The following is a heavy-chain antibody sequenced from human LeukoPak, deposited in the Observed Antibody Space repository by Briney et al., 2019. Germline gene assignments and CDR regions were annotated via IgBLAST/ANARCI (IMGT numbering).Heavy chain of an antibody. V-gene: IGHV5-51*01. CDR2: IYPGDSDT. CDR1: GYSFTSYW. D-gene: IGHD2-15*01. J-gene: IGHJ4*02. Sequence: GESLKISCKGSGYSFTSYWIGWVRPMPGKGLEWMGIIYPGDSDTRYSPSFQGQVTISTDNSISTVYLQLSSLKASDTAMYYCARPHTPYIDIIGGFDFWGQGTPVTFSS. CDR3: ARPHTPYIDIIGGFDF.